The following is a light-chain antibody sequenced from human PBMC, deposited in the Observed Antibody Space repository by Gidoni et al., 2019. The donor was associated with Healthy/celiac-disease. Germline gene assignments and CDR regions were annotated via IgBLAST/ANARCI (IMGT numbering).Light chain of an antibody. CDR2: GAS. CDR3: QQYGSSPLLT. Sequence: EIVLAQSPGTLSLSPGERATLSCRGSQSVSSSYLAWDQQKPGQAPRLLIYGASSRATGIPDRFSGSGSGTDFALTISRLEPEDFAVYYCQQYGSSPLLTFGGGTKVEIK. CDR1: QSVSSSY. V-gene: IGKV3-20*01. J-gene: IGKJ4*01.